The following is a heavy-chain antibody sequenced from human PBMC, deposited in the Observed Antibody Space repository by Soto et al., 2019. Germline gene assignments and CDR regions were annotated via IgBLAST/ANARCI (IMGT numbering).Heavy chain of an antibody. Sequence: QLQLQESGPGLVKPSETLSLTCTVSGGSISSNTYYWGWIRQPPGKGLEWIGNIYYSGSTYYNPSLKSRVVISVDTPKNQFALKLTSVAAADTAIYYCARGVVGPTAPDYWGQGTLVIVSS. D-gene: IGHD1-26*01. V-gene: IGHV4-39*01. J-gene: IGHJ4*02. CDR3: ARGVVGPTAPDY. CDR1: GGSISSNTYY. CDR2: IYYSGST.